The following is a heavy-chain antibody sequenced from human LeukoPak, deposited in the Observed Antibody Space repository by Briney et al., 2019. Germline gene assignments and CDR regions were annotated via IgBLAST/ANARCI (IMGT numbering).Heavy chain of an antibody. J-gene: IGHJ6*02. V-gene: IGHV3-23*01. Sequence: GGSLRLSCAASGFTFSSYAMSWVRQAPGKSLEWVSGIGGSGSRTYYADSVKGRFTISRDNSRNTLYLQMNSLRAEDTAVYYCARGGSYGDYYYYYGMDVWGQGTTVTVSS. CDR3: ARGGSYGDYYYYYGMDV. D-gene: IGHD4-17*01. CDR2: IGGSGSRT. CDR1: GFTFSSYA.